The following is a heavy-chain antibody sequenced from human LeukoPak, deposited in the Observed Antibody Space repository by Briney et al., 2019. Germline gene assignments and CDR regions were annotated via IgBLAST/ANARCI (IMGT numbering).Heavy chain of an antibody. Sequence: GGSLRLSCAASGFTFSSYWMNWVRQPPGKGLEWVANIKRDGSEKDYADSVKGRFTISRDNAKNSLYLQMNSLRVEDTAVYYCTRELRGDPYWGQGTLVTVSS. CDR2: IKRDGSEK. D-gene: IGHD3-10*01. CDR3: TRELRGDPY. V-gene: IGHV3-7*04. J-gene: IGHJ4*02. CDR1: GFTFSSYW.